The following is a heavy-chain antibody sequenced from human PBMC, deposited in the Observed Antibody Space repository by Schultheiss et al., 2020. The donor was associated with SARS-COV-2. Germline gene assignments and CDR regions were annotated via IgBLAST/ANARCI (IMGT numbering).Heavy chain of an antibody. V-gene: IGHV4-31*01. Sequence: SETLSLTCTVSGGSISSSSYYWSWIRQHPGKGLEWIGYIYYSGSTYYNPSLKSLVTISVDTSKNQFSLKLSSVTAADTAVYYCARSPTTVNWFDPWGQGTLVTVSS. CDR2: IYYSGST. D-gene: IGHD4-17*01. CDR1: GGSISSSSYY. CDR3: ARSPTTVNWFDP. J-gene: IGHJ5*02.